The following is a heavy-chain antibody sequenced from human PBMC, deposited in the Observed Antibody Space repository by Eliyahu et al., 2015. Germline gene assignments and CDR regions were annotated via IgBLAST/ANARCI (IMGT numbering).Heavy chain of an antibody. Sequence: LQLQESGPGLVKPSETLSLTCTVSGGSISSSSYSWGWIRQPPGKGLEWIGTIYYYGTTYYNPSPHSRITMSVDTSKNQFSLKLSSVTAADTAVYYCARLYITGTGRGWFDPWGQGALVTVSS. J-gene: IGHJ5*02. D-gene: IGHD1-20*01. CDR3: ARLYITGTGRGWFDP. CDR1: GGSISSSSYS. CDR2: IYYYGTT. V-gene: IGHV4-39*01.